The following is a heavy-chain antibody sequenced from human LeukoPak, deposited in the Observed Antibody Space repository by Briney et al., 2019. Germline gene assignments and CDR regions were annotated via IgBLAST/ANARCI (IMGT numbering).Heavy chain of an antibody. CDR3: ARTVYDILTGYYTHFDY. CDR2: ISTHNGNT. Sequence: ASVNVSCKASGYTFTYYGITWVRQAPGQGLEWMGLISTHNGNTRYAQKLQGRVTLTTDTSPSTAYMELWSLRSDDTAVYFCARTVYDILTGYYTHFDYWGQGTLVTVSS. CDR1: GYTFTYYG. J-gene: IGHJ4*02. D-gene: IGHD3-9*01. V-gene: IGHV1-18*01.